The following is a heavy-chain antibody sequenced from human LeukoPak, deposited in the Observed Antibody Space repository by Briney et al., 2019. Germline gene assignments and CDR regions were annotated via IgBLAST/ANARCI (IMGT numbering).Heavy chain of an antibody. D-gene: IGHD2-2*01. V-gene: IGHV4-39*02. J-gene: IGHJ4*02. CDR2: IYESGTT. Sequence: SETLSLTCTVSGGSISSSTFYWGWIRQPPGKGLEWIGSIYESGTTYYNPSLKSRVTISVDTSKNQFSLKLSSVTASDTAVYYCAREVVKLPDDTPNDYWGQGTLVTVSS. CDR1: GGSISSSTFY. CDR3: AREVVKLPDDTPNDY.